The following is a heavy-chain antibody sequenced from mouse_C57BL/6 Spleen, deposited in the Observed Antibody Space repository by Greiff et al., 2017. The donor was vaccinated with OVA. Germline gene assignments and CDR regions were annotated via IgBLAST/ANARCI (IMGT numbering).Heavy chain of an antibody. CDR2: IHPNSGST. V-gene: IGHV1-64*01. D-gene: IGHD2-4*01. CDR1: GYTFTSYW. CDR3: ARYDYDGGPFAY. J-gene: IGHJ3*01. Sequence: QVQLKQPGAELVKPGASVKLSCKASGYTFTSYWMHWVKQRPGQGLEWIGMIHPNSGSTNYNEKFKSKATLTVDKSSSTAYMQLSSLTSEDSAVYYCARYDYDGGPFAYWGQGTLVTVSA.